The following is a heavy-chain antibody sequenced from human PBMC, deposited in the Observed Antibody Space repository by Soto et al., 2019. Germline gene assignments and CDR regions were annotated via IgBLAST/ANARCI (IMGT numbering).Heavy chain of an antibody. J-gene: IGHJ4*02. D-gene: IGHD6-19*01. CDR1: VFTFNNYA. CDR2: ISGSAVTT. V-gene: IGHV3-23*01. Sequence: PGGSLRLSCASSVFTFNNYAMTWVRQAPGRGLEWVSTISGSAVTTYYADSVKGRFIISRDNPKNTVFLQMNSLRGEDTAVYYCAKELVAVAGSDYWGQGTLVTVSS. CDR3: AKELVAVAGSDY.